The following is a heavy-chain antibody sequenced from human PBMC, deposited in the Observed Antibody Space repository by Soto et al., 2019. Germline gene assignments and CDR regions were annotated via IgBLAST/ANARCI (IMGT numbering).Heavy chain of an antibody. Sequence: GGSLRLSCAASGFTFSSYGMHWVRQAPGKGLEWVAVIWYDGSNKYYADSVKGRFTISRDNSKNTLYLHMNSLRPEDTAVYYCARPGSGGYYYFDYWGQGTLVTVSS. J-gene: IGHJ4*02. CDR3: ARPGSGGYYYFDY. D-gene: IGHD2-21*01. CDR1: GFTFSSYG. V-gene: IGHV3-33*01. CDR2: IWYDGSNK.